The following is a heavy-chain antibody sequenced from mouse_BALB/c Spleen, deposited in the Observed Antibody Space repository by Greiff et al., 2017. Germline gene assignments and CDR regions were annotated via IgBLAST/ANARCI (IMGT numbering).Heavy chain of an antibody. CDR1: GYTFTSYW. CDR2: INPSTGYT. Sequence: VKLVESGAELAKPGASVKMSCKASGYTFTSYWMHWVKQRPGQGLEWIGYINPSTGYTEYNQKFKDKATLTADKSSSTAYMQLSSLTSEDSAVYYCVPYYGSSYAWFAYWGQGTLVTVSA. V-gene: IGHV1-7*01. J-gene: IGHJ3*01. CDR3: VPYYGSSYAWFAY. D-gene: IGHD1-1*01.